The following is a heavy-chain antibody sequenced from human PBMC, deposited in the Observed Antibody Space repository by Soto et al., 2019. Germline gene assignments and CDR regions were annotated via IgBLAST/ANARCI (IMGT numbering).Heavy chain of an antibody. CDR2: NYYSGIT. CDR1: GGSISSGGYY. V-gene: IGHV4-31*03. CDR3: ARGSSIAGLYYGMDV. D-gene: IGHD6-6*01. J-gene: IGHJ6*02. Sequence: QVQLQESGPGLVKPSQTLSLTCTVSGGSISSGGYYWTWIRQHPGKGLEWIGYNYYSGITYYNPSLKSRVTXPXXXSXXQFSLKLRSVTAADTAVYYCARGSSIAGLYYGMDVWGQGTTVTVSS.